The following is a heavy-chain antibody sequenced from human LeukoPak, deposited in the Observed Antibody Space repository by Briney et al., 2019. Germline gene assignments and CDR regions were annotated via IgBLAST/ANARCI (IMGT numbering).Heavy chain of an antibody. V-gene: IGHV4-34*01. CDR2: INHSGST. D-gene: IGHD1-26*01. J-gene: IGHJ4*02. CDR1: GGSFSGYY. Sequence: PSETLSLTCAVYGGSFSGYYWSWIRQPPGKGLEWIGEINHSGSTNYNPSLKSRVTISVDTSKSQFSLKLSSVTAADTAVYYCARRVGAGFDYWGQGTLVTVSS. CDR3: ARRVGAGFDY.